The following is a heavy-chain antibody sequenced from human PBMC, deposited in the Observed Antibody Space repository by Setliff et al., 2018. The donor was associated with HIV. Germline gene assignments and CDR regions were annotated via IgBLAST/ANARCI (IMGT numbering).Heavy chain of an antibody. Sequence: ASVKVSCKASGYTFTTYAVNWVRQAPGHGLEWMGWINTNTGNPTYAQGFTGRFVFSLDTSVSTAYLQISSLKAEDTAVYYCARDLMTRYCSSTSCYTPHDAFDIWGQGTMVTVSS. D-gene: IGHD2-2*02. CDR3: ARDLMTRYCSSTSCYTPHDAFDI. V-gene: IGHV7-4-1*02. CDR1: GYTFTTYA. CDR2: INTNTGNP. J-gene: IGHJ3*02.